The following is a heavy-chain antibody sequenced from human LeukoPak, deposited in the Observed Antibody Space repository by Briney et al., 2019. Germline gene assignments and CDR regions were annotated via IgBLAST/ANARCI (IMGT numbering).Heavy chain of an antibody. CDR1: GFTFSSYE. V-gene: IGHV3-48*03. D-gene: IGHD6-6*01. CDR3: ASTEYSSSS. Sequence: PGGSLRLSCAASGFTFSSYEMNWVRQAPGKGLEWVSYISSSGSTIYYADSVKGRFTISRDNAKDSLYLQMNSLRAEDTAVYYCASTEYSSSSWGQGTLVTVSS. J-gene: IGHJ5*02. CDR2: ISSSGSTI.